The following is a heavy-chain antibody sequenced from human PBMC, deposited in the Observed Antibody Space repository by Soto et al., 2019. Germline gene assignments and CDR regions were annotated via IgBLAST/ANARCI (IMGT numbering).Heavy chain of an antibody. D-gene: IGHD4-17*01. J-gene: IGHJ6*02. CDR1: SGPERSHN. CDR3: VRQGIDYLHGLVDV. CDR2: VYYTGDT. V-gene: IGHV4-59*08. Sequence: QVQLQQSDPRLVKPSETLSLTCTVSSGPERSHNWGWIRQPPGRGLEWIGYVYYTGDTAYNPSLRGRVTISADTSTNDISLTLNSVTAADTAVYYCVRQGIDYLHGLVDVWGQGTTVSVSS.